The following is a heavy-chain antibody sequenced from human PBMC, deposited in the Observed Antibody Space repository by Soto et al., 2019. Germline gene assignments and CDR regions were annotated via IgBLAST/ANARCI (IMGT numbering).Heavy chain of an antibody. CDR3: ARAKTVGNFDY. D-gene: IGHD4-17*01. Sequence: PSETLSLTCTVSGGSISSDYWSWIRQPPGKGLEWIGYIYYSGSTNYNPSLKSRVTISVDTSKNQFSLKLSSVTAADTAVYYCARAKTVGNFDYWGQGTLVTVS. CDR2: IYYSGST. CDR1: GGSISSDY. J-gene: IGHJ4*02. V-gene: IGHV4-59*01.